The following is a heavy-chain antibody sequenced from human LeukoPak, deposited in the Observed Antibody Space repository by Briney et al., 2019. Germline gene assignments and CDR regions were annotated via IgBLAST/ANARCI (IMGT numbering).Heavy chain of an antibody. J-gene: IGHJ6*03. Sequence: GGSLRLSCAASGFTVFSNYMSWVRQAPGKGLEWVSVIYSDGTTYYADSVQGRFPISRDNSKNTVYLQMKSLRAEDTAVYFCARERSYYYYYMDVWGKGTTVTVSS. CDR2: IYSDGTT. CDR1: GFTVFSNY. D-gene: IGHD3-10*01. CDR3: ARERSYYYYYMDV. V-gene: IGHV3-53*01.